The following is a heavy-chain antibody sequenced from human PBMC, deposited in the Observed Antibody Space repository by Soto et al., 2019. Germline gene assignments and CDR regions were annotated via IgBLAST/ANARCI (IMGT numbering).Heavy chain of an antibody. CDR1: GGSFSGYY. Sequence: SETLSLTCAVYGGSFSGYYWSWIRQPPGKGLEWIGEINHSGSTNYNPSLKSRVTISVDTSKNQFSLKLSSVTAADTAVYYCARGQPGRLVAVVAAMTFDYWGQGTLVTVSS. CDR2: INHSGST. V-gene: IGHV4-34*01. D-gene: IGHD2-15*01. J-gene: IGHJ4*02. CDR3: ARGQPGRLVAVVAAMTFDY.